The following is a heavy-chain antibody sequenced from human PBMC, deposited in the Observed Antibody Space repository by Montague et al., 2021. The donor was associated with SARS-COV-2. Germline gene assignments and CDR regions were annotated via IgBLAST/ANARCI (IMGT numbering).Heavy chain of an antibody. CDR1: GGSMSDHY. CDR2: IYYSGGI. J-gene: IGHJ5*02. Sequence: SETLSLTCTVSGGSMSDHYWAWIRQPPGKGLEWLAYIYYSGGINSNASLKSRVSMSVDTSKNQFSLKLTSVTAADTAVYYCARAVFVRRAVNWFDPWGQGTPVTVSS. CDR3: ARAVFVRRAVNWFDP. V-gene: IGHV4-59*11. D-gene: IGHD3-10*01.